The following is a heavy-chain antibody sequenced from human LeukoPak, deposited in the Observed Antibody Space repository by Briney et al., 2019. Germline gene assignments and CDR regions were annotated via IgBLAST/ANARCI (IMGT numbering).Heavy chain of an antibody. Sequence: NPSETLSLTCIVSGGSISTNDYQWAWIRQPPGKGLEWIGSTYYSGNTKYNPALQSRVTISVDTSNNRISLTLNSVSVADTAVYYCARHPSCTLVTHCSFDNWGQGTLVSVSS. J-gene: IGHJ1*01. CDR1: GGSISTNDYQ. CDR2: TYYSGNT. CDR3: ARHPSCTLVTHCSFDN. V-gene: IGHV4-39*01. D-gene: IGHD2-21*01.